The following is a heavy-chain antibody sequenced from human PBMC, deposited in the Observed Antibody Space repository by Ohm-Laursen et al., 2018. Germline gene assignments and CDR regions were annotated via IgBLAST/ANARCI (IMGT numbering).Heavy chain of an antibody. D-gene: IGHD4/OR15-4a*01. Sequence: GTLSLTCTVSGGSISSYYWSWIRQPAGKGLEWIGRIYTSGTTNYNPSLTSRVTMSVGTSKNQFSLRLSSVTAADTALYYCARQNTDYYYFDYWGLGSLVTVSS. CDR3: ARQNTDYYYFDY. CDR1: GGSISSYY. V-gene: IGHV4-4*07. J-gene: IGHJ4*02. CDR2: IYTSGTT.